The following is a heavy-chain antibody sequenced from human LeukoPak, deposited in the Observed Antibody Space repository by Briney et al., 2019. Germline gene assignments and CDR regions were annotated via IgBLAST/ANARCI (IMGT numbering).Heavy chain of an antibody. J-gene: IGHJ6*02. CDR2: MNPNSGNT. Sequence: ASVKVSCKASGYTFTSYDINWVRQATGQGLEWMGWMNPNSGNTGYAQKFQGRVTMTRNTSISTAYMELSSLRSEDTAVYYCASRYSSGWYPSYYYGMDVWGQGTTVTVSS. V-gene: IGHV1-8*01. D-gene: IGHD6-19*01. CDR3: ASRYSSGWYPSYYYGMDV. CDR1: GYTFTSYD.